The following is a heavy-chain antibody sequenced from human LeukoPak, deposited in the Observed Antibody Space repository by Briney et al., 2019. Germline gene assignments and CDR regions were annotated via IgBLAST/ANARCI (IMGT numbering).Heavy chain of an antibody. V-gene: IGHV3-11*01. J-gene: IGHJ3*02. CDR3: ARGPRDAFDI. Sequence: GGSLRLSCAASGFTFSDYYMSWIRQAPGEGLEWVSYISSSGSPIKYADSVKGRFTISRDNAKNSLYLQMNSPRAEDTAVYYCARGPRDAFDIWGQGTMVTVSS. CDR2: ISSSGSPI. CDR1: GFTFSDYY.